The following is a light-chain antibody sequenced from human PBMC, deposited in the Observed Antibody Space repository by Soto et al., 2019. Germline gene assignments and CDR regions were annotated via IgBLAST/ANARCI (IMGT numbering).Light chain of an antibody. J-gene: IGKJ5*01. CDR1: QDISQY. Sequence: DIRVNQSPSSXSDPGKKIVPTPCQESQDISQYLNWYKKKKRKEXKXXXYDESNLNPGVHSRLRGSGSGNEFSLNIIIIPPEEVVTYYCQEDHDILITFGQGTRLEI. CDR3: QEDHDILIT. V-gene: IGKV1-33*01. CDR2: DES.